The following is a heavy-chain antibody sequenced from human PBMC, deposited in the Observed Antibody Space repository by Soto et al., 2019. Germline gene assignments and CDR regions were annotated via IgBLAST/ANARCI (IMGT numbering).Heavy chain of an antibody. CDR1: GYTFSSYG. D-gene: IGHD6-6*01. CDR3: ARNRVKYSTSYGLDV. V-gene: IGHV1-18*04. J-gene: IGHJ6*02. CDR2: IGAFNGNT. Sequence: ASVKVSCKASGYTFSSYGITWVRQAPGQGLGWMGWIGAFNGNTNYAQSLQGRVTMTTDTSTTTASMELRSLNSDDTAVYYCARNRVKYSTSYGLDVWGQGTTVTVSS.